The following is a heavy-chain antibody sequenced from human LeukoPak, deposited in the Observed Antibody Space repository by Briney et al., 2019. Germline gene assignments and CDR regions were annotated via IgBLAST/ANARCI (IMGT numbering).Heavy chain of an antibody. CDR1: GFTFSSYA. V-gene: IGHV3-23*01. Sequence: QPGGSLRLSCAASGFTFSSYAMSWVRQAPGKGLEWVSAISGSGGSTYYADSVKGRFTISRDNSKNTLYLQMSSLRAEDTAVYYCVKGRNIAVAGTPSDYWGQGTLVTVSS. CDR2: ISGSGGST. J-gene: IGHJ4*02. D-gene: IGHD6-19*01. CDR3: VKGRNIAVAGTPSDY.